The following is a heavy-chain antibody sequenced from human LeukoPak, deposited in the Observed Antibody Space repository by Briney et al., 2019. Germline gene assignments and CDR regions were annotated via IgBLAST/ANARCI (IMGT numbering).Heavy chain of an antibody. V-gene: IGHV1-2*02. CDR3: ARGRSGWTEDAFDI. D-gene: IGHD6-19*01. J-gene: IGHJ3*02. CDR2: INQKSGGT. CDR1: VYTWTGYY. Sequence: ASVKVSCKASVYTWTGYYMYWGRNPQHPGMEWMGLINQKSGGTNYAQQFQGRVTMTRDTSISTAYMELSRLRSDDRAVYYCARGRSGWTEDAFDIWGQGTMVTVSS.